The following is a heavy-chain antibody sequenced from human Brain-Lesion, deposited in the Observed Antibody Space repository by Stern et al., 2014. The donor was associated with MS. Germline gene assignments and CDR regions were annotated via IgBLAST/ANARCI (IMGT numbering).Heavy chain of an antibody. J-gene: IGHJ6*02. CDR1: GGSISSGGYY. Sequence: VQLLESGPGLVKPSQTLSLSCTVSGGSISSGGYYWSWIRQPAGKGLEWIGRIFNSGSTSYNPSLKSGVTISRDTSKNQFSRRLNSRTAADTAVYYCARGRVVPGFQYYATDVWGQGTTVIVSS. V-gene: IGHV4-61*02. CDR3: ARGRVVPGFQYYATDV. CDR2: IFNSGST. D-gene: IGHD2-2*01.